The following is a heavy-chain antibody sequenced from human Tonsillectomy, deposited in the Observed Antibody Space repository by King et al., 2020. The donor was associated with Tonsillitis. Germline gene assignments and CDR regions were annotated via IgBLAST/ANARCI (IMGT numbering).Heavy chain of an antibody. Sequence: QLVQSGGGPGKPGGSLRLSCAASGFTFNRYTMNWVRQAPGKGLEWVSSISRSSSYLHYADAIKGRVTISRDNAKNSLYLEMNSLRVEYTAVYYCATPGITETGGLSYNSNAMDVWGPGTTVIVSS. V-gene: IGHV3-21*01. CDR3: ATPGITETGGLSYNSNAMDV. J-gene: IGHJ6*02. D-gene: IGHD2-8*02. CDR1: GFTFNRYT. CDR2: ISRSSSYL.